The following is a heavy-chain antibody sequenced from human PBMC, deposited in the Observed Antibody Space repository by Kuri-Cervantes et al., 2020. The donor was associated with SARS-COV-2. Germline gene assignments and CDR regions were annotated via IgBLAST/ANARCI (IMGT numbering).Heavy chain of an antibody. CDR1: GGSISSGDYY. D-gene: IGHD6-6*01. CDR2: INHSGST. V-gene: IGHV4-39*01. Sequence: GSLRLSCTVSGGSISSGDYYWSWIRQPPGKGLEWIGEINHSGSTNYNPSLKSRVTISVDTSKNQFSLKLSSVTAADTAVYYCARHRGRIAARFYYMDVWGKGTTVTVSS. CDR3: ARHRGRIAARFYYMDV. J-gene: IGHJ6*03.